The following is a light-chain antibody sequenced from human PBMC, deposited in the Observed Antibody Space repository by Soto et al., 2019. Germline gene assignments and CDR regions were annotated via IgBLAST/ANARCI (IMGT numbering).Light chain of an antibody. V-gene: IGKV1-33*01. CDR3: QQYGDLPIT. J-gene: IGKJ5*01. Sequence: DIQMTQSPSSLIASVGDRVTITCQASQDISDFLNWYQQKPGKAPKVLIYDASNLQTGVPSRFSGRRSGTDFTFTISSLQPDDSGTYYCQQYGDLPITFGQGTRLEI. CDR1: QDISDF. CDR2: DAS.